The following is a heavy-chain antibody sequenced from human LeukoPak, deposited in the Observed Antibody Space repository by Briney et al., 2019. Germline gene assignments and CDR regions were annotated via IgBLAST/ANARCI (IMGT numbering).Heavy chain of an antibody. CDR3: ARDGIVGATLYYYGMDV. D-gene: IGHD1-26*01. CDR2: IKQDGSEK. J-gene: IGHJ6*02. V-gene: IGHV3-7*01. CDR1: GFTFSSYW. Sequence: PGGSLRLSCAASGFTFSSYWMSWVRQAPGKGLEWVANIKQDGSEKYYVDSVKGRFTISRDNAKNSLYLQMNSLRAEDTVVYYCARDGIVGATLYYYGMDVWGQGTTVTVSS.